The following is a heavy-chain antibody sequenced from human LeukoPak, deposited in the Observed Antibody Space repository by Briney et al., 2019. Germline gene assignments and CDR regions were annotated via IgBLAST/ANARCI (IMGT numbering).Heavy chain of an antibody. V-gene: IGHV3-48*03. CDR3: PRDYGSKQHLDQALDY. D-gene: IGHD6-13*01. Sequence: PGGSLRLSCAASGFTFSSYEMNWVRQAPGKGLEWVSYISSSGSTIYYADSVKGRFTISRDNAKNSLYLQMNSLRAEDTAVYYCPRDYGSKQHLDQALDYWGKGTLVTVSS. CDR2: ISSSGSTI. CDR1: GFTFSSYE. J-gene: IGHJ4*02.